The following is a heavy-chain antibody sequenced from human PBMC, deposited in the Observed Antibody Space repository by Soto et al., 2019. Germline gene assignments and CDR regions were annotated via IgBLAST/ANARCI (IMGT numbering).Heavy chain of an antibody. CDR3: ARGQLVWYGDLTPYHRDMDV. CDR1: GGSFDDFY. D-gene: IGHD3-10*01. CDR2: ISHDGGT. J-gene: IGHJ6*02. V-gene: IGHV4-34*02. Sequence: QVQLQQWGAGLLRPSETLSLTCAFYGGSFDDFYWSWVRQSPGKGLEWVGEISHDGGTNYSPSLPSRVSISVDTSKNQFSLHLGSVTAADTGLYYCARGQLVWYGDLTPYHRDMDVWGQGTTVTVSS.